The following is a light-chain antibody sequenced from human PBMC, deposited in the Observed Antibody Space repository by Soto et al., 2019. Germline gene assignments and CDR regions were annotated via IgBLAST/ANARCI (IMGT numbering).Light chain of an antibody. Sequence: IVMTQSPLSLSVTPGEPASISCRSSQILLHSNGYNYLDWYLQKPGQSPQLLIYLGSNRASGVPDRFSGSGSGTDYTLKISRVEAEDVGVYYCMQTLQTPAFGQGTKVDIK. CDR1: QILLHSNGYNY. J-gene: IGKJ1*01. CDR3: MQTLQTPA. V-gene: IGKV2-28*01. CDR2: LGS.